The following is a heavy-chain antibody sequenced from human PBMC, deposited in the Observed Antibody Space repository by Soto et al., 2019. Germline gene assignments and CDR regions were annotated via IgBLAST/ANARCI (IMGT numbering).Heavy chain of an antibody. J-gene: IGHJ4*02. D-gene: IGHD1-26*01. V-gene: IGHV4-31*03. Sequence: SETLSLTCTVAGGSIYTGGFYWSWIRQLPGKGLEWLGYIYYTGSTQYTPSLKSRLSISTDTSDNQFSLRLNSVTAADTAVYYCATSLVTSRTRVDYWGQGTPVTVSS. CDR2: IYYTGST. CDR3: ATSLVTSRTRVDY. CDR1: GGSIYTGGFY.